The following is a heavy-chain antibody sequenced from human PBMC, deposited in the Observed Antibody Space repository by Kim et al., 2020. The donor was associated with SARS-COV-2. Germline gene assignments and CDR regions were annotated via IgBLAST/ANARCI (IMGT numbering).Heavy chain of an antibody. V-gene: IGHV4-34*01. CDR1: GGSFSGYY. CDR3: ARGSFFRDDIRAAGVY. J-gene: IGHJ4*02. CDR2: INHSGST. Sequence: SETLSLTCAVYGGSFSGYYWSWIRQPPGKGLEWIGEINHSGSTNSSPSLKSRVTISVDTSKNQFSLKLTSVTAADTAVYYCARGSFFRDDIRAAGVYWGQGTLVTVSS. D-gene: IGHD2-8*02.